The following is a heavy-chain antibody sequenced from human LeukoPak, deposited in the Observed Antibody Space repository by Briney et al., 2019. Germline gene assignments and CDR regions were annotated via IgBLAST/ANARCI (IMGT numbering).Heavy chain of an antibody. J-gene: IGHJ4*02. Sequence: SVKVSCKASGGTFSSYAISWVRQAPGQGLEWMGRIIPIFGTAKYAQKFQGRVTITTDESTSTAYMELSSLRSEDTAVYYCAVWYYGSGSYYTPPDYWGQGTLVTVSS. CDR2: IIPIFGTA. CDR1: GGTFSSYA. CDR3: AVWYYGSGSYYTPPDY. D-gene: IGHD3-10*01. V-gene: IGHV1-69*05.